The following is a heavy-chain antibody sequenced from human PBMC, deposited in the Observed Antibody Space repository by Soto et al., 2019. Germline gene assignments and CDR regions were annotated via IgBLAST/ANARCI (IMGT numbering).Heavy chain of an antibody. V-gene: IGHV6-1*01. CDR3: ARVPTLYCSGGSCYSNWFDP. Sequence: SQTLSLTCAISGDSVSSNSAAWNWIRQSPSRGLEWLGRTYYRSKWYNDYAVSVKSRITINPDTSKNQFSLQLNSVTPEDTAVYYCARVPTLYCSGGSCYSNWFDPWGQGTLVTVSS. D-gene: IGHD2-15*01. CDR2: TYYRSKWYN. J-gene: IGHJ5*02. CDR1: GDSVSSNSAA.